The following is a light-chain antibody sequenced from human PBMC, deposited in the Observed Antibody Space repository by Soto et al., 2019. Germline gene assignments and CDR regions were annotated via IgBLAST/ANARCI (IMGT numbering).Light chain of an antibody. CDR1: YSNIGNNF. V-gene: IGLV1-51*01. J-gene: IGLJ2*01. Sequence: QSVLTQPPSVSAAPGQTVTITCSGTYSNIGNNFVSWYQQLPGTAPRLLIYVNNKRPSGISDRFSGSKPGTSATLDITGRQTGDEADDYCGTWDHSLGEVVFGGGTKLTVL. CDR3: GTWDHSLGEVV. CDR2: VNN.